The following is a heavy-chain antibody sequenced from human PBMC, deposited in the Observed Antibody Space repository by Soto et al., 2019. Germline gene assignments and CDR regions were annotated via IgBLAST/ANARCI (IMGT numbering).Heavy chain of an antibody. CDR1: GGSISSYY. CDR3: ARVWGGAFDI. J-gene: IGHJ3*02. D-gene: IGHD3-10*01. Sequence: QVQLQESGPGLVKPSETLSLTCTVSGGSISSYYWSWIRQPPGKGLEWIGYIYYSGSTNYNPSLKSLVTISVATSKSQCSLKLSSVTAADTAVYYCARVWGGAFDIWGQGTMVTVSS. V-gene: IGHV4-59*01. CDR2: IYYSGST.